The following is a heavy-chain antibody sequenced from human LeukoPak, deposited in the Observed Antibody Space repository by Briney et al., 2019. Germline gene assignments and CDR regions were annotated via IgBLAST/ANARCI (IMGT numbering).Heavy chain of an antibody. CDR2: IRSKAFGGTT. CDR3: TRAPYSNYGNFDY. V-gene: IGHV3-49*04. Sequence: QPGRSLRLSCTASVSTFGDYAMSWVRQAPGKGLEWVGFIRSKAFGGTTEYAASVKGRFTISRDDSKSIAYLQMNSLKTEDTAVYYCTRAPYSNYGNFDYWGQGTLVTVSS. D-gene: IGHD4-11*01. CDR1: VSTFGDYA. J-gene: IGHJ4*02.